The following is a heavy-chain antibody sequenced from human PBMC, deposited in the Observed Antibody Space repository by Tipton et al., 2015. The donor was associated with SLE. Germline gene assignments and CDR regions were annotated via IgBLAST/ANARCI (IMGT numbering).Heavy chain of an antibody. D-gene: IGHD1-1*01. CDR1: GGSISSSSYY. CDR3: ARGYGPVVS. Sequence: TLSLTCTVPGGSISSSSYYWSWIRQPPGKGLEWIGEINHSGSTNYNPSLKSRVTISVDTSKNQFSLKLSSVTAADTAVYYCARGYGPVVSWGQGTLVTVSS. J-gene: IGHJ4*02. V-gene: IGHV4-39*07. CDR2: INHSGST.